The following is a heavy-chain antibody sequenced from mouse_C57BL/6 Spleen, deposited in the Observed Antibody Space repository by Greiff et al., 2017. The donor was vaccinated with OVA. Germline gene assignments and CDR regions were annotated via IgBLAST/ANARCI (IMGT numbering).Heavy chain of an antibody. Sequence: EVKLVESGGGLVKPGGSLKLSCAASGFTFSSYTMSWVRQTPEKRLEWVATISGGGGNTYYSDSVKGRFTISRDNAKNTLYLQMNSLRSEDTALYYCAGHDGYYEAWFAYWGKGTLVTVSA. D-gene: IGHD2-3*01. CDR2: ISGGGGNT. J-gene: IGHJ3*01. CDR3: AGHDGYYEAWFAY. CDR1: GFTFSSYT. V-gene: IGHV5-9*01.